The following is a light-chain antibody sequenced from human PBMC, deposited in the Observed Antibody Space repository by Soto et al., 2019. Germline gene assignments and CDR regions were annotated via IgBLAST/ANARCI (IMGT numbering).Light chain of an antibody. Sequence: IQLTQSPSSLSASVGDRVTITCRASQSISTFLNWYVQKPGKAPKLLIYGSSSLQSGVPSRFSGSGSGTDFTLTISSLQAEDIATYYCQQSYSSVWTFGQGTKVDIK. CDR2: GSS. V-gene: IGKV1-39*01. CDR1: QSISTF. J-gene: IGKJ1*01. CDR3: QQSYSSVWT.